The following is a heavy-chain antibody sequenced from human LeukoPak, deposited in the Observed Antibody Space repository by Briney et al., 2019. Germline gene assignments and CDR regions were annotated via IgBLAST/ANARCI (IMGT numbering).Heavy chain of an antibody. CDR3: ARHLSETTVVTPQYYFDY. J-gene: IGHJ4*02. CDR1: GGSFSGYY. D-gene: IGHD4-23*01. Sequence: SETLSLTCAVYGGSFSGYYWSWIRQPPGKGLEWIGEINHSGSTNYNPSLKSRVTISVDTSKNQFSLKLSSVTAADTAVYHFARHLSETTVVTPQYYFDYWGQGTLVTVSS. CDR2: INHSGST. V-gene: IGHV4-34*01.